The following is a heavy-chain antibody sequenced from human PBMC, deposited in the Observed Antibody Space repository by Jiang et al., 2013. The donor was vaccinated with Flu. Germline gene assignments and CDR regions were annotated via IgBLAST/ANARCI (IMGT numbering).Heavy chain of an antibody. CDR3: ARDQSSQLLWFGSPLAY. J-gene: IGHJ4*02. D-gene: IGHD3-10*01. Sequence: GRSLRLSCSSSGFTFGDYALSWVRQAPGKGAGVGWVSSRAKTSGGTTEYAASVKGRFTISRDDSNSIAYLQMSSLKPEDTALYFCARDQSSQLLWFGSPLAYWGQGTLVTVSS. CDR2: SRAKTSGGTT. CDR1: GFTFGDYA. V-gene: IGHV3-49*04.